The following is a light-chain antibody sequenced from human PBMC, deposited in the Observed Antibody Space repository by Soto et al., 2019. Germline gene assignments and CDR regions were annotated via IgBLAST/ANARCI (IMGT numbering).Light chain of an antibody. CDR2: DVS. CDR3: SSYTSSSIPWV. CDR1: SSDVGGYNY. Sequence: QSVLTQPASVSGSPGQLITISCTGTSSDVGGYNYVSWYQQHPGKAPKLMIYDVSNRPSGVSNRFSGSKSGNTASLTISGLQAEDEADYYCSSYTSSSIPWVFGGGTKLTVL. J-gene: IGLJ3*02. V-gene: IGLV2-14*01.